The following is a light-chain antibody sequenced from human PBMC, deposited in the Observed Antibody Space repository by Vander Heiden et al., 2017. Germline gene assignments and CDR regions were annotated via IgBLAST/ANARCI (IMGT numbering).Light chain of an antibody. CDR2: EDI. Sequence: SDGLTQPPSVSVSPGQTARSTCSGDALAKKYACWYQQKSGQAPVLVIYEDIKRPSGIPEGFSGSSSGTTATLTISGAQVEDEADYYCYSTDSSGNLLVFGGGTKLTVL. J-gene: IGLJ2*01. V-gene: IGLV3-10*01. CDR1: ALAKKY. CDR3: YSTDSSGNLLV.